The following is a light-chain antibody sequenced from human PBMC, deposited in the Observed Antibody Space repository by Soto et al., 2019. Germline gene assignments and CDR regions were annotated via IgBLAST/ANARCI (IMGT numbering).Light chain of an antibody. CDR1: QSLLLSSGNNY. J-gene: IGKJ4*01. CDR2: LGS. V-gene: IGKV2-28*01. Sequence: DILLTQSPLSLPVTPGESASISCKASQSLLLSSGNNYLDWYLQKPGQSPQRLIYLGSTRVSGVSDRFRGSGSGTDFTLKISTVEAEDVGVYYCAQALQTVTFGGGTKVDIK. CDR3: AQALQTVT.